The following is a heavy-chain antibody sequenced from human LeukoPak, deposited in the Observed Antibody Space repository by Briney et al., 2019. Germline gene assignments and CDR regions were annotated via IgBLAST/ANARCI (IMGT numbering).Heavy chain of an antibody. V-gene: IGHV3-21*01. Sequence: GGSLRLSCAASGFTFSSYSMSWVRQAPGKGLEWFSSISSSSSYIYYADSVKGRFTISRDNAKNSLYLQMNSLRAEDTAVYYCARQLRYFDWKFDYWGQGTLVTVSS. J-gene: IGHJ4*02. D-gene: IGHD3-9*01. CDR1: GFTFSSYS. CDR3: ARQLRYFDWKFDY. CDR2: ISSSSSYI.